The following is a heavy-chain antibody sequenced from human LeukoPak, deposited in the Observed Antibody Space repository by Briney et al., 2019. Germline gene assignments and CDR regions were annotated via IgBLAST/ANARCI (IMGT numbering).Heavy chain of an antibody. J-gene: IGHJ6*02. CDR3: ARDGYCSSTSRYKIYYYYGMDV. D-gene: IGHD2-2*02. V-gene: IGHV1-18*01. CDR2: ISAYNGNT. Sequence: ASVKVSCKASGYTFTSYGISWVRQAPGQGLEWMGWISAYNGNTNYAQKLQGRVTMTTDTSTSTAYMELRSLRSDDTAVYYCARDGYCSSTSRYKIYYYYGMDVWGQGTTVTVSS. CDR1: GYTFTSYG.